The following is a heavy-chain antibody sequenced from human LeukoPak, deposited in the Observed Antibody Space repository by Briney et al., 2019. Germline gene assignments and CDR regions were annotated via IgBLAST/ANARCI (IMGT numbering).Heavy chain of an antibody. V-gene: IGHV3-33*06. J-gene: IGHJ6*03. Sequence: HPGGSLRLSCAASGFTFSSYGMHWVRQAPGKGLEWVAVIWYDGSNKYYADSVKGRFTISRDNSKNTLYLQMNSLRAEDTAVYYCAKDAREINYYYYYMDVWGKGTTVTVSS. CDR2: IWYDGSNK. CDR3: AKDAREINYYYYYMDV. D-gene: IGHD5-24*01. CDR1: GFTFSSYG.